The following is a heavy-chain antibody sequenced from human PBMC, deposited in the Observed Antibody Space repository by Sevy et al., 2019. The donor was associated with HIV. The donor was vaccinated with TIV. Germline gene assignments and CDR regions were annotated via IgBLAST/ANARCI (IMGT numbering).Heavy chain of an antibody. CDR2: ISNSGTTI. V-gene: IGHV3-48*03. CDR3: ARDLPPSATTVPHFDC. D-gene: IGHD4-17*01. CDR1: GFILTSYE. Sequence: GGSLRLSCTASGFILTSYEMNWVRQAPGKGLEWLSYISNSGTTIYYSDSVKGRFTISRDNARNSLYLQMSSLRAEDTAVYYCARDLPPSATTVPHFDCWGQGSLVTVSS. J-gene: IGHJ4*02.